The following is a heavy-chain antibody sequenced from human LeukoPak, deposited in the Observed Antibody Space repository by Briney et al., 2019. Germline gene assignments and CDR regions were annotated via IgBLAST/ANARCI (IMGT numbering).Heavy chain of an antibody. CDR2: IWYDGSNK. CDR3: ARDSQYNWKRDYYYGMDV. J-gene: IGHJ6*02. V-gene: IGHV3-33*01. CDR1: GFTFSNYG. D-gene: IGHD1-1*01. Sequence: GGSLRLSCAASGFTFSNYGMHWVRQAPGKGLEWVAVIWYDGSNKYYADSVKGRFTISRDNSKNTLYLQMNSLRAEDTAVYYCARDSQYNWKRDYYYGMDVWGQGTTVTVSS.